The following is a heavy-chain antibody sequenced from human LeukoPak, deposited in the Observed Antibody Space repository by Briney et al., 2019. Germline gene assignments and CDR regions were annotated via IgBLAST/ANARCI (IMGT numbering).Heavy chain of an antibody. V-gene: IGHV3-48*03. CDR3: AREGQGDYGGYYYMDV. D-gene: IGHD4-23*01. CDR2: ISSSGSTI. Sequence: GGSLRLSCAASGFTFSSYEMNWVRQAPGKGLEWVSYISSSGSTIYYADSVKGRFTISRDNAKNSLYLQMNSLRAEDTAVYYCAREGQGDYGGYYYMDVWGKGTTVTVSS. CDR1: GFTFSSYE. J-gene: IGHJ6*03.